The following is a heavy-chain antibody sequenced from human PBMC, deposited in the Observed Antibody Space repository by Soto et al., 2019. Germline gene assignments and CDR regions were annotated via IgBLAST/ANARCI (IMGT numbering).Heavy chain of an antibody. CDR1: GFSVSTSH. V-gene: IGHV3-53*01. J-gene: IGHJ3*01. CDR3: AKERRYSFDALDL. D-gene: IGHD5-18*01. CDR2: IYSGGAT. Sequence: GGSLRLSCAAAGFSVSTSHISWVRQAPGKGLEWVSVIYSGGATHYAVSVKGRLIISRDKSKNTVDLQMNSLRAEDTAVYYCAKERRYSFDALDLWGQGTLVTVSS.